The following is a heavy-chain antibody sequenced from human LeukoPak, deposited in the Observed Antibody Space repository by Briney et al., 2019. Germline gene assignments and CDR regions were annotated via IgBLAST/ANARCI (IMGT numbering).Heavy chain of an antibody. Sequence: PSETLSLTCAVYGGSFSGYYWSWIRQPPGKGLEWIGEINHSGSINYNPSLKSRVTISVDTSKNQFSLKLSSVTAADTAVYYCARHIYGDYFDYWGQGTLVTVSS. CDR3: ARHIYGDYFDY. CDR2: INHSGSI. V-gene: IGHV4-34*01. D-gene: IGHD4-17*01. J-gene: IGHJ4*02. CDR1: GGSFSGYY.